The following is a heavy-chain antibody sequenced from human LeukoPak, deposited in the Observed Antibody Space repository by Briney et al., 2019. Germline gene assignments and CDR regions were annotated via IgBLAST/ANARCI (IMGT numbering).Heavy chain of an antibody. CDR1: GFTFDNYA. CDR3: ARAYKDRSLAGKKEFFQH. CDR2: ISWNSGTI. V-gene: IGHV3-9*01. D-gene: IGHD6-19*01. Sequence: GGSLRLSCAASGFTFDNYAVNWVRQVPGKGLEWISLISWNSGTIGYADSVKGRFTISRDNANNFLYLQMNSLRAEDTALYYCARAYKDRSLAGKKEFFQHWGQGTLVTISS. J-gene: IGHJ1*01.